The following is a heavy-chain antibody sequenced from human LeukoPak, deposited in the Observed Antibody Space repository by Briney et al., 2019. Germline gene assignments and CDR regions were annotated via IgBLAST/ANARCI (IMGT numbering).Heavy chain of an antibody. Sequence: GGSLRLSCAASGFTFNDYAMHWVRQAPGKGLEWVSGISWNSGSIGYADSVKGRFTISRDNAKNSLYLQMSSLRAEDTALYYCAKDIATGNRLYYFDYWGQGTLVTVSS. V-gene: IGHV3-9*01. CDR1: GFTFNDYA. CDR3: AKDIATGNRLYYFDY. D-gene: IGHD1-14*01. CDR2: ISWNSGSI. J-gene: IGHJ4*02.